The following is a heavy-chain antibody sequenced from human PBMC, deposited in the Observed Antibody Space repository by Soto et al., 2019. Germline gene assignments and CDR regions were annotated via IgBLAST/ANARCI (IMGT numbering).Heavy chain of an antibody. Sequence: QLQLQESGPGLVKPSETLSLTCTVSGGSISSSNYYWGWIRQPPRKGLEWIGSMYYSGSDYYNPSLKSRVTISVDPSKNQFSLKLSSVTAADTAVYYCASSSVWFGELLHNWFDPWGQGTLVTVSS. CDR1: GGSISSSNYY. V-gene: IGHV4-39*01. D-gene: IGHD3-10*01. CDR2: MYYSGSD. J-gene: IGHJ5*02. CDR3: ASSSVWFGELLHNWFDP.